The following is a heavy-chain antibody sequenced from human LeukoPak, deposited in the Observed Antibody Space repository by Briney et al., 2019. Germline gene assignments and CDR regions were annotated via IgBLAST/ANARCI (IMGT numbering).Heavy chain of an antibody. CDR1: GFTFSNSA. J-gene: IGHJ4*02. CDR2: ISGSGGNT. CDR3: AKVGTVYFPLDF. V-gene: IGHV3-23*01. D-gene: IGHD2/OR15-2a*01. Sequence: GGSLRLSCAASGFTFSNSAMSWVRQAPGKGLEWVSGISGSGGNTYYADSVKGRFTISRDNSKNMLYVQMNSLRAGDTAVYYCAKVGTVYFPLDFWGQGTLVTVSS.